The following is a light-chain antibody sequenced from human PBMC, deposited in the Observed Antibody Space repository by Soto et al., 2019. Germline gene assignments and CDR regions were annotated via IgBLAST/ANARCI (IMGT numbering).Light chain of an antibody. J-gene: IGLJ3*02. V-gene: IGLV8-61*01. Sequence: QAVVPLEQSFSVSPGGTVTLTCGLSSGSVSTNYYPSWYQQTPGQAPRTLIYSTNTRSSGVPDRVSGSILGNKAALTITGAQADDESDYYCVLYMGSGIWVFGGGTKVTVL. CDR3: VLYMGSGIWV. CDR2: STN. CDR1: SGSVSTNYY.